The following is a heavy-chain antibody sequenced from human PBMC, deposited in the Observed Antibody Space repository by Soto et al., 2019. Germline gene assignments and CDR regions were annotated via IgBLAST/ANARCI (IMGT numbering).Heavy chain of an antibody. D-gene: IGHD1-26*01. V-gene: IGHV1-69*01. CDR3: ARVGGVGAPPGTDF. J-gene: IGHJ4*02. CDR2: VIPILGQA. CDR1: GGTFSSYV. Sequence: QLVQSGAEVKKPGSSGQISCKASGGTFSSYVISWLRQSPGQGLEWMGGVIPILGQAYYAPNLQGRVTITADDSTRTAYMELNRLTSADTAVYFCARVGGVGAPPGTDFWGQGTLVTVSS.